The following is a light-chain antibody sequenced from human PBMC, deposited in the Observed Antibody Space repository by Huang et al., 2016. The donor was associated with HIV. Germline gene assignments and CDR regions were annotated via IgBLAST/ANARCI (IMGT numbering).Light chain of an antibody. J-gene: IGKJ4*01. Sequence: EIVLTQSPVTLSLSPGDRATLSCRASQSIGTYLAWYQQKSGQAPRPLTYDVSNRAAGVPARFSASGSETDFTLTIASLDPDDFAIYHCQQRSKWPLTFGGGTKVEMK. CDR3: QQRSKWPLT. CDR1: QSIGTY. V-gene: IGKV3-11*01. CDR2: DVS.